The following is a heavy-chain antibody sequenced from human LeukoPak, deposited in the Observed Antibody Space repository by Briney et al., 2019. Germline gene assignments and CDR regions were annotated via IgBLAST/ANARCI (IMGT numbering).Heavy chain of an antibody. V-gene: IGHV3-9*01. Sequence: GGSLRPSCAASGFTFDDYAMHWVRQAPGKGLEWVSGISWNSGSIGYADSVKGRFTISRDNAKNSLYLQMNSLRAEDTALYYCAKDWVAAAGRFDYWGQGTLVTVSS. CDR2: ISWNSGSI. CDR1: GFTFDDYA. D-gene: IGHD6-13*01. J-gene: IGHJ4*02. CDR3: AKDWVAAAGRFDY.